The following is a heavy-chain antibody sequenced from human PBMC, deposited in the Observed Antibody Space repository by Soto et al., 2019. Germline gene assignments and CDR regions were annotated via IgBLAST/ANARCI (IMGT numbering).Heavy chain of an antibody. J-gene: IGHJ2*01. CDR1: GYTFTSYY. CDR3: ASNRRYSGYDSRPWYFDL. D-gene: IGHD5-12*01. CDR2: INPSGGST. Sequence: ASVKVSCKASGYTFTSYYMHWVRQAPGQGLEWMGIINPSGGSTSYAQKFQGRVTMTRDTSTSTVYMELSSLRSEDTAVYYCASNRRYSGYDSRPWYFDLWGRGTLVTVSS. V-gene: IGHV1-46*03.